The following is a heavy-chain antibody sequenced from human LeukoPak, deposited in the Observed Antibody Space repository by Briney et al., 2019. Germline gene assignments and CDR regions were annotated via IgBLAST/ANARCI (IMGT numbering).Heavy chain of an antibody. J-gene: IGHJ6*02. V-gene: IGHV6-1*01. CDR3: ARWGVTYYDRSTYYYYYGMDV. Sequence: SQTLSLTCAISGDSVSSNSAAWNWIRQSPSRGLEWLGRTYYRSKWYNDYAVSVKSRITINPDTSKNQFSLQLNSVTPEDTAVYYCARWGVTYYDRSTYYYYYGMDVWGQGTTVTVSS. CDR1: GDSVSSNSAA. D-gene: IGHD3-22*01. CDR2: TYYRSKWYN.